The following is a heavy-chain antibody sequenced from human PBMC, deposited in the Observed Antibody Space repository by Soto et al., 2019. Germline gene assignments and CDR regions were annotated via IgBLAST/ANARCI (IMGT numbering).Heavy chain of an antibody. J-gene: IGHJ6*03. D-gene: IGHD3-3*01. CDR3: ARHPINFWSGYDSCSSGGDCDFMDV. Sequence: SETLSLTCTVSGGSISSSSYYWGWIRQPPGKGLEWIGSIYYSGSTYYNPSLKSRVTISVDTSKNQFSLKLSSVTAADTAVYYCARHPINFWSGYDSCSSGGDCDFMDVRAKRTTDTGSS. CDR2: IYYSGST. CDR1: GGSISSSSYY. V-gene: IGHV4-39*01.